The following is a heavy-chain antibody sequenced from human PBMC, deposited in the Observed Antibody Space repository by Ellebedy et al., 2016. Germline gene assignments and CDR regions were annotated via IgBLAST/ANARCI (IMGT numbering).Heavy chain of an antibody. V-gene: IGHV3-11*01. D-gene: IGHD2-2*01. J-gene: IGHJ4*02. Sequence: GESLKISXAASGFTFDDFYMSWIRQAPGKGLEWVSYISTTSNVIYYADSVKGRFTISRDNTRNLLFLQMNSLRAEDSATYYCTRGVIPAAICPPSGYWGQGALVTVST. CDR2: ISTTSNVI. CDR1: GFTFDDFY. CDR3: TRGVIPAAICPPSGY.